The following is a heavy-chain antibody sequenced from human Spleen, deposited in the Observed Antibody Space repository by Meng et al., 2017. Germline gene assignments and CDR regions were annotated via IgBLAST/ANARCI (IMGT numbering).Heavy chain of an antibody. D-gene: IGHD3-3*01. CDR1: GGSISSGSDC. CDR3: ARALDGFWSGYYYTP. Sequence: SETLSLTCTVSGGSISSGSDCWSWIRQPAGKGLEWTGRFCIGGSINYNPSLKSRVTISADASKNQVSLQLRSVTAADTAVYYCARALDGFWSGYYYTPWGQGTLVTVSS. J-gene: IGHJ5*02. V-gene: IGHV4-61*02. CDR2: FCIGGSI.